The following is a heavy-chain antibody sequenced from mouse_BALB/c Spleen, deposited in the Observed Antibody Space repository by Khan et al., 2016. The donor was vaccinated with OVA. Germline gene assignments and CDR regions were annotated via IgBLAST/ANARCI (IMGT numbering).Heavy chain of an antibody. CDR2: IDPFNGGT. V-gene: IGHV1S135*01. J-gene: IGHJ4*01. CDR1: AYSFTSYY. CDR3: ARRTLDY. Sequence: VQLQQPGPELMKPGASVNISCKASAYSFTSYYMHWVKQSHGKSLEWIGCIDPFNGGTTYNQKFKGRATLTVDKSSSTAYMHLSTLTSEDSAVYYCARRTLDYGGQGTSVTVSS.